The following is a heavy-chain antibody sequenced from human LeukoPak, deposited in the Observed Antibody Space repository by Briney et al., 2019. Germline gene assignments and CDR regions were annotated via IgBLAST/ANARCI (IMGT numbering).Heavy chain of an antibody. Sequence: GGSLRLSCAASEFTVSSNYMNWVRQAPGKGLEWVSVIYSGGSTYYADSVKGRFTISRDNSKNILYLQMNSLRAEDTAVYYCAGGARRQRPFDYWGQGTLVTVSS. V-gene: IGHV3-66*01. CDR1: EFTVSSNY. CDR3: AGGARRQRPFDY. D-gene: IGHD6-25*01. J-gene: IGHJ4*02. CDR2: IYSGGST.